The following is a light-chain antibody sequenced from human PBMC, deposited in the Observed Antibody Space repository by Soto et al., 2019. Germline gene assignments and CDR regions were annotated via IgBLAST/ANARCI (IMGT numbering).Light chain of an antibody. CDR1: SSNIGNNY. CDR3: GTWDSSLSAVV. J-gene: IGLJ2*01. Sequence: QSVLTQPPSVSAAPGQKVTISRSGSSSNIGNNYVSWYQQLPGTAPYLLIYDNNKRPSGIPDRFSGSKSGTSATLGITGLQTGDEADYYCGTWDSSLSAVVFGGGTKLTVL. V-gene: IGLV1-51*01. CDR2: DNN.